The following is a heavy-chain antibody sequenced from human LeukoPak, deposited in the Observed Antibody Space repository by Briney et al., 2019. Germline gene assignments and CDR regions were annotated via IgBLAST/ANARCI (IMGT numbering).Heavy chain of an antibody. CDR2: ISYDGSNK. D-gene: IGHD6-19*01. Sequence: GGSLRLSCAASGFTFSSYAMHWVRQAPGKGLEWVAVISYDGSNKYYADSVKGRFTISRDNSKNTLYLQMNSLRAEDTAVYYCARDLNDLAIVVAGYWGQGTLVTVSS. CDR3: ARDLNDLAIVVAGY. V-gene: IGHV3-30*04. CDR1: GFTFSSYA. J-gene: IGHJ4*02.